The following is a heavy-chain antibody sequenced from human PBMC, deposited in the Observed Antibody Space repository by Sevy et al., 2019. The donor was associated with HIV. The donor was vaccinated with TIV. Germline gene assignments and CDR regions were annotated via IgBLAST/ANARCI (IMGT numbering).Heavy chain of an antibody. V-gene: IGHV3-23*01. CDR1: GFTFSSYA. CDR2: FSGSGGST. J-gene: IGHJ3*02. CDR3: AKRSGIVGATKGAFDI. Sequence: GGSLRLSCAASGFTFSSYAMSWVRQAPGKGLEWVSAFSGSGGSTYYADSVKGRFTISRDNSKNTLYLQMNSLRAEDTAVYYCAKRSGIVGATKGAFDIWGQGTMVTVS. D-gene: IGHD1-26*01.